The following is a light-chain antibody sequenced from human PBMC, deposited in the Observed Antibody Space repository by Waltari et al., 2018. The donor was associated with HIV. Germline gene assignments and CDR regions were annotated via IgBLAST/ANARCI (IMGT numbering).Light chain of an antibody. Sequence: EIVMTQSPATLSVSPGERATLPCRASQSVGINLAWYQQKPGQTPRLLIYGAFTRATGIPPRFSGGGSGTDFTLTINSLQSEDSAVYYCQQYDNWPPLTFGGGTKVEIK. CDR3: QQYDNWPPLT. CDR2: GAF. J-gene: IGKJ4*01. V-gene: IGKV3-15*01. CDR1: QSVGIN.